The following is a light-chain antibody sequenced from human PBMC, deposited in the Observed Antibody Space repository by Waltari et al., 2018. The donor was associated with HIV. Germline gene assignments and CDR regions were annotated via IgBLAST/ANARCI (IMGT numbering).Light chain of an antibody. Sequence: QSVVTQPPSASGTPGQRVTMSCSGSASNIGGNTVNWYQHLPQPAPTLLIYNNDELPSGVPDRFSASKTGTSASLDISGLQSEDEADYYCATWDDGLSGWVFGGGTKLTVL. CDR1: ASNIGGNT. CDR3: ATWDDGLSGWV. V-gene: IGLV1-44*01. CDR2: NND. J-gene: IGLJ3*02.